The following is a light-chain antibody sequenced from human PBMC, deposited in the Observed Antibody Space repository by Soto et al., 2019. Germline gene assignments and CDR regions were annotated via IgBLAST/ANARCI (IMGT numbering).Light chain of an antibody. V-gene: IGLV2-14*01. J-gene: IGLJ1*01. CDR1: FSDIGGFNF. CDR2: EVS. Sequence: QSALTQPASVSGSPGQSVTISCAGTFSDIGGFNFVSWYQQHPDGAPKLMIYEVSNRPSGVSSRFSGSKSGNTASLTISGLQTEDEADYYCSSYTSSSTLYVFGTGTKVTVL. CDR3: SSYTSSSTLYV.